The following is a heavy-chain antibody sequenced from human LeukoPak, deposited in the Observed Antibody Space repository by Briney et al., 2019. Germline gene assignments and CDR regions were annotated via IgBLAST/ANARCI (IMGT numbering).Heavy chain of an antibody. Sequence: SGGSLRLSCEASGFSFSSYWMGWVRQPPGKGLEWVASLNQDGSGKYYVDSVKGRFTISRDNSKNTLYLQMNSLRAADTAVYYCAILGSQFDYWGQGTLVTVSS. CDR1: GFSFSSYW. V-gene: IGHV3-7*02. CDR2: LNQDGSGK. CDR3: AILGSQFDY. J-gene: IGHJ4*02. D-gene: IGHD1-26*01.